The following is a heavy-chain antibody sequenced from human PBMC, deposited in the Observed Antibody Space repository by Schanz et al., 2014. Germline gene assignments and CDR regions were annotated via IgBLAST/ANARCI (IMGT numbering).Heavy chain of an antibody. D-gene: IGHD3-10*01. V-gene: IGHV3-33*01. CDR3: ARANYRRKINFDY. CDR2: IWYDENNK. Sequence: QVQLVESGGGVVQFGRSLRLSCVASGFTFSSYGMHWVRQAPGKGLEWVAVIWYDENNKYYADSVKGRFTMSRDNSKNRWYLQMNSLRAEDTAVYYCARANYRRKINFDYWGRGTLXTVSS. J-gene: IGHJ4*02. CDR1: GFTFSSYG.